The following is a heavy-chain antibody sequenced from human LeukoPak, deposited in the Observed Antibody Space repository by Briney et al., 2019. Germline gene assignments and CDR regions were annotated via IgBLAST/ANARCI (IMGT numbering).Heavy chain of an antibody. CDR3: AKVRPYDSSGYPTLPYPFDT. CDR2: IIPIFGTA. D-gene: IGHD3-22*01. Sequence: SVKVSCKASGGTFISYAITWVRQATGQGLEWMGGIIPIFGTANYARKFQDRVTITADESTSTAYMELSSLRSEDTAVYYCAKVRPYDSSGYPTLPYPFDTWGQGTTVTVSS. CDR1: GGTFISYA. J-gene: IGHJ3*02. V-gene: IGHV1-69*13.